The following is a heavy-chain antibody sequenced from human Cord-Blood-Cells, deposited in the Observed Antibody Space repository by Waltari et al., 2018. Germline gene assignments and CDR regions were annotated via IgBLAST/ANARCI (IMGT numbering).Heavy chain of an antibody. CDR1: GFTFSSYA. J-gene: IGHJ4*02. V-gene: IGHV3-30-3*01. Sequence: QVQLVESGGGVVQPGRSLRLSCAASGFTFSSYAMHWVRQAPGKGLEWVAVISYDGSNKYYADSVKGRFTISRDNSKNTLYLQMNSLRAEDTAVYYCARGSIAARLDYWGQGTLVTVSS. CDR2: ISYDGSNK. D-gene: IGHD6-6*01. CDR3: ARGSIAARLDY.